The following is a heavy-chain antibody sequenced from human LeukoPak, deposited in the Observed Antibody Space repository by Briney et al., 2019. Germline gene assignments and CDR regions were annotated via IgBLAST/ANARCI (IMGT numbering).Heavy chain of an antibody. CDR3: AGDNDYDHLFFY. J-gene: IGHJ4*02. V-gene: IGHV3-11*01. CDR1: GLTFSDYY. Sequence: PGGSLRLSCAASGLTFSDYYMSWIRQAPGKGLEWVAFISGSGHTVYYADSVKGRFSISRDNAKNSLYLQMNSLRAEDTAVYYCAGDNDYDHLFFYWGQGTLLTVSS. CDR2: ISGSGHTV. D-gene: IGHD3-16*01.